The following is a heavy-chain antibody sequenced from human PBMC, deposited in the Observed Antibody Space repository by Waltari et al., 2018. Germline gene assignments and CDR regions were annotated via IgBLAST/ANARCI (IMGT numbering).Heavy chain of an antibody. CDR3: ASYGGNEYYFDY. Sequence: QVQLQESGPGLVNPSPTLSLTCTVSGCSISSCCSYCSCIRQHPGKGLEWIGYIYYSGSTYYNPSLKSRVTISVDTSKNQFSLKLSSVTAADTAVYYCASYGGNEYYFDYWGQGTLVTVSS. CDR2: IYYSGST. CDR1: GCSISSCCSY. V-gene: IGHV4-31*03. D-gene: IGHD4-17*01. J-gene: IGHJ4*02.